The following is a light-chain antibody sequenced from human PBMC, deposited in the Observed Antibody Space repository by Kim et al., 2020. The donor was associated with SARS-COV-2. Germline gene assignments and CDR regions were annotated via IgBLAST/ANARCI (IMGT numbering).Light chain of an antibody. CDR3: SSYTRTDTLVI. CDR2: DVN. CDR1: NNDVGGFDY. V-gene: IGLV2-14*03. Sequence: QSALTQPASVSDSLGQSITISCTGTNNDVGGFDYVSWYQQHPGKVPKLIIYDVNTRPFGVSTRFSGSKSGNTASLTISGLQPEDEADYYCSSYTRTDTLVIFGGGTKVTVL. J-gene: IGLJ6*01.